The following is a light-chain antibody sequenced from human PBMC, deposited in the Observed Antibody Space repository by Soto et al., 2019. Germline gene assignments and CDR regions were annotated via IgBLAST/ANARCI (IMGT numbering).Light chain of an antibody. Sequence: QSALTPPASVSGSPGQSITISCTGTSSDVGGYNYVSWYQQHPGKAPKLMIYDVSNRPSGVSNRFSGSKSGNTASLTISGLQAEDEADYYCGSYTSSSTRVFGGGTKLTVL. V-gene: IGLV2-14*01. J-gene: IGLJ2*01. CDR1: SSDVGGYNY. CDR2: DVS. CDR3: GSYTSSSTRV.